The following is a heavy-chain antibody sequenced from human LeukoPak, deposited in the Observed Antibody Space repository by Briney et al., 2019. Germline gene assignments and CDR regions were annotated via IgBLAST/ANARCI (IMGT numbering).Heavy chain of an antibody. V-gene: IGHV3-23*01. CDR1: GLTFSSYG. D-gene: IGHD3-10*01. CDR2: ISGSGGST. Sequence: GGSLRLSCAASGLTFSSYGMSWVRQAPGKGLEWVSAISGSGGSTYYADSVNGRFTISRDNSRTTLYLHMHSLTADDTAVYYCAKDDGWLCFGDWSQGTLVTVSS. CDR3: AKDDGWLCFGD. J-gene: IGHJ4*02.